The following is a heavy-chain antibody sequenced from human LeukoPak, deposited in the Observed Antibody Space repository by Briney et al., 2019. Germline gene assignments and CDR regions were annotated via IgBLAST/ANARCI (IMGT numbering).Heavy chain of an antibody. J-gene: IGHJ4*02. CDR2: IIPIFGTA. V-gene: IGHV1-69*13. Sequence: SVTVSCKASAGTFSSYAISWVRQAPGQGLEWMGGIIPIFGTANYAQKFQGRVTITADESTSTAYMELSSLRSEDTAVYYCARDSDYGVVSAILRDWGEGTLVTVSS. CDR3: ARDSDYGVVSAILRD. D-gene: IGHD2-21*02. CDR1: AGTFSSYA.